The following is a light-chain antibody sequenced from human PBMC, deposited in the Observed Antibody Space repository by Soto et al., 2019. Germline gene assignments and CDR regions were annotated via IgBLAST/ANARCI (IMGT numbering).Light chain of an antibody. J-gene: IGKJ5*01. CDR2: GTS. Sequence: EIVLTQSPGTLSLSPGERATLSCRASQSVSSSFLAWYQQKPGQAPRLLIYGTSNRATGIPDRFSGSGSGTDFTLTISRLEPEDFAVYYCQQYGRSQTIIFGQGTRLEIK. V-gene: IGKV3-20*01. CDR3: QQYGRSQTII. CDR1: QSVSSSF.